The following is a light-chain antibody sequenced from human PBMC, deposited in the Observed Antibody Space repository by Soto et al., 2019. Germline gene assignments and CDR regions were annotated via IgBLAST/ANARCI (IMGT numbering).Light chain of an antibody. CDR2: GNS. J-gene: IGLJ3*02. V-gene: IGLV1-40*01. Sequence: QSVLTQPPSVSGAPGQRVTISCTGSSSNIGAGYDVHWYQKLPGTAPKLLIYGNSNRPSGVPDRFSGSKSGTSASLAITGLQAEDDADYNCQAYDSSLSALFGGGTKLPVL. CDR3: QAYDSSLSAL. CDR1: SSNIGAGYD.